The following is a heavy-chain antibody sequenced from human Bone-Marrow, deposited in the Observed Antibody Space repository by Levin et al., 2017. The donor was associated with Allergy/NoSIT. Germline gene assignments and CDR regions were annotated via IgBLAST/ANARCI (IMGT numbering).Heavy chain of an antibody. CDR3: AREVRVTGDTDAFDI. CDR2: IHYSGTA. Sequence: SQTLSLTCTVSGGSISSANYFWSWIRQPPGKGLEWIGYIHYSGTAHYNPSLTSRVTISIDTSKNQFSLKLSSVTAADTAVYYCAREVRVTGDTDAFDIWGQGTTVTVSS. D-gene: IGHD2-21*01. J-gene: IGHJ3*02. CDR1: GGSISSANYF. V-gene: IGHV4-30-4*01.